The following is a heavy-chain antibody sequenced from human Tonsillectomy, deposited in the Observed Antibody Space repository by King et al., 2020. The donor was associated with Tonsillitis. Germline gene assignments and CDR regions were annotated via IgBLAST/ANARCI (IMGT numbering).Heavy chain of an antibody. V-gene: IGHV4-59*01. D-gene: IGHD3-10*01. J-gene: IGHJ4*02. Sequence: QLQESGPGLVKPSETLSLTCTVSGGSISSYYWSWIRQPPGKGLEWSGYIYHSGSTNYNPSLKSRVTISLDASKNQFSLNLSSVTAMDTAVYYCASAGGYGSGSQYWGQGTLVTVSS. CDR1: GGSISSYY. CDR2: IYHSGST. CDR3: ASAGGYGSGSQY.